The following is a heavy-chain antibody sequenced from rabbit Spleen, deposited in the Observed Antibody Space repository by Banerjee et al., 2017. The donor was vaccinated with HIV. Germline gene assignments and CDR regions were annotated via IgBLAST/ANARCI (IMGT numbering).Heavy chain of an antibody. D-gene: IGHD7-1*01. V-gene: IGHV1S45*01. CDR2: IDVGSSGRT. J-gene: IGHJ6*01. CDR3: ARDTGTSFSSYGMDL. CDR1: GFSFSSGYD. Sequence: QEQLVESGGGLVQPEGSLTLTCTASGFSFSSGYDMCWVRQALGKGLEWIACIDVGSSGRTYYANWVNGRFTISSHNAQNTLYLQLNSLTAADTATYFCARDTGTSFSSYGMDLWGPGTLVTVS.